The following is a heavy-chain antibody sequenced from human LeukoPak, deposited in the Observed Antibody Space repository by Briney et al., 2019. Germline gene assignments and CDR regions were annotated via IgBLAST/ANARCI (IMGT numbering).Heavy chain of an antibody. Sequence: SETLSLTCTVSGYSISSGYYWGWIRQPPGKGLEWIGSIYHSGSTYYNPSLKSRVTISVDTSKNQFSLKLSSVTAADTAVYYCVRYSSSCDYWGQGTLVTVSS. D-gene: IGHD6-13*01. CDR1: GYSISSGYY. V-gene: IGHV4-38-2*02. CDR2: IYHSGST. CDR3: VRYSSSCDY. J-gene: IGHJ4*02.